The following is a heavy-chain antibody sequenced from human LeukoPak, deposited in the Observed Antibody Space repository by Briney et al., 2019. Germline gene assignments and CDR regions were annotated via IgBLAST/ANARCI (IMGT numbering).Heavy chain of an antibody. Sequence: SETLSLICTVSGGSISSYYWSWIWQRAGKGLEWIGRIYTSGSTNYNPSLKSRVTMSVDTSKNQFSLKLSSVTAADTAVYYCARVGHIAVAGTYNLLVPWGQGTLVTVSS. CDR2: IYTSGST. J-gene: IGHJ5*02. CDR3: ARVGHIAVAGTYNLLVP. CDR1: GGSISSYY. V-gene: IGHV4-4*07. D-gene: IGHD6-19*01.